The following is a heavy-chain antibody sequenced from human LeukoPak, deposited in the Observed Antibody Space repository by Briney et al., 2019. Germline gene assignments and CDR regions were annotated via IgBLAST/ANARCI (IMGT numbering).Heavy chain of an antibody. V-gene: IGHV3-30-3*01. CDR2: ISYDGSNK. D-gene: IGHD6-13*01. J-gene: IGHJ2*01. CDR3: ARAGLAAGYYWYFDL. CDR1: GFTFSSYA. Sequence: PGGSLRLSCAASGFTFSSYAMHWVRQAPGKGLEWVAVISYDGSNKYYADSVKGRFTISRDNSKNTLYLQMNSLRAEDTAVYYCARAGLAAGYYWYFDLWGRGTLVTVSS.